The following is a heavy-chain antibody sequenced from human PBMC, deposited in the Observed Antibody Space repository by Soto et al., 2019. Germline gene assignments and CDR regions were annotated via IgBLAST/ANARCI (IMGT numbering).Heavy chain of an antibody. J-gene: IGHJ6*02. CDR2: IIPIFGTP. Sequence: GASVKVSCKASGGSFSTYAISWVRQAPGQGLEWMGGIIPIFGTPNYAQKFQGRVTITADRSTSTAYLELNSLRSEDTAVYYCAAPRTDGYKVPDPSTYYYCGLDVWGQGTTVTVS. D-gene: IGHD5-12*01. CDR3: AAPRTDGYKVPDPSTYYYCGLDV. V-gene: IGHV1-69*06. CDR1: GGSFSTYA.